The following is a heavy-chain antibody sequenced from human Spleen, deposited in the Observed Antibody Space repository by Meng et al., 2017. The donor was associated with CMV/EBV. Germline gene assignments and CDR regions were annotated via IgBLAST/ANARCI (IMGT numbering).Heavy chain of an antibody. D-gene: IGHD3-22*01. Sequence: SVKVSCKASGGTFSSYAISWVRQAPGQGLEWMGGIIPILGIANYAQKFQGRVTITADKSTSTAYMELGSLRSEDTAVYYCALGPSYYYDSRNIFDYWGQGTLVTVSS. V-gene: IGHV1-69*10. J-gene: IGHJ4*02. CDR2: IIPILGIA. CDR3: ALGPSYYYDSRNIFDY. CDR1: GGTFSSYA.